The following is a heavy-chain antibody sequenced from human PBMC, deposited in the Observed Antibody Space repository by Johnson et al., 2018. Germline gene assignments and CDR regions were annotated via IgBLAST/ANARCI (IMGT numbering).Heavy chain of an antibody. J-gene: IGHJ3*02. Sequence: VQLQESGGGLVQAGGSLGLSCAASGFTFSSYSMNWVRQAPGKGLEWVSYISSSSSTIYYADSVKGRFTISRDNAKNSLYLQMNSLRDEDPAVYYCARGYDFWSGFHHDAFDIWGQGTMVTVSS. CDR1: GFTFSSYS. V-gene: IGHV3-48*02. CDR2: ISSSSSTI. CDR3: ARGYDFWSGFHHDAFDI. D-gene: IGHD3-3*01.